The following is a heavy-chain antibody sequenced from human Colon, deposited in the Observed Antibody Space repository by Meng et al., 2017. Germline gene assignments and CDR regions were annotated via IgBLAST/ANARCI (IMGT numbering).Heavy chain of an antibody. CDR3: AHRTTVTAVDY. CDR1: GFSVSTSGMV. J-gene: IGHJ4*02. V-gene: IGHV2-5*01. D-gene: IGHD4-17*01. Sequence: QIPLKESGPTLVKPTQTLTLTCTVSGFSVSTSGMVVGWIRQPPGKALEWLAFIYWNDDKRYSPSLKSRVTITKDTSKNQVVLTMTNMDPVDTATYYCAHRTTVTAVDYWGQGTLVTVSS. CDR2: IYWNDDK.